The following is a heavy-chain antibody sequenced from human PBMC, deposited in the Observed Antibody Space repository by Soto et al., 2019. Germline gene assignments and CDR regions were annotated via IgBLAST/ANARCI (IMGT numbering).Heavy chain of an antibody. D-gene: IGHD1-1*01. J-gene: IGHJ4*02. Sequence: PGGSLRLSSAASGFTLGNYWMHWVRQAPGKGLVWVSRINDYGTTINYAESVEGRFIISRDDAKSEVYLQMNNLRAEDSAVYYCARGGLEPFDYWGQGALVTVS. V-gene: IGHV3-74*01. CDR1: GFTLGNYW. CDR3: ARGGLEPFDY. CDR2: INDYGTTI.